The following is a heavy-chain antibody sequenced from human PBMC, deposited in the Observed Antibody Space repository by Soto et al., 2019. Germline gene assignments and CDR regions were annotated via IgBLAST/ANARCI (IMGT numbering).Heavy chain of an antibody. V-gene: IGHV4-4*07. CDR1: GGSISSYY. Sequence: ASETLSLTCTVSGGSISSYYWSWIRQPAGKGLEWIGRIYTSGSTNYNPSLKSRVTMSVDTSKNQFSLKLSSVTAADTAVYYCARGSYGGIAATSFYYYYGMDVWGQGTTVTVSS. D-gene: IGHD6-13*01. CDR3: ARGSYGGIAATSFYYYYGMDV. CDR2: IYTSGST. J-gene: IGHJ6*02.